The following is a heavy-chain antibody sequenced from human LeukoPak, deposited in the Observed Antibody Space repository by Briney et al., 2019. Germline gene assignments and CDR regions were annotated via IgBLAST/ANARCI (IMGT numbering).Heavy chain of an antibody. CDR1: GFTFSSFG. CDR2: ISSTGGTA. D-gene: IGHD3/OR15-3a*01. CDR3: ARAGLVYYFDY. J-gene: IGHJ4*02. V-gene: IGHV3-23*01. Sequence: GGTLRLSCAASGFTFSSFGMSWVRQAPGKGLEWVSAISSTGGTAYYADSVKGRFTISRDNSKNTLYLQMNSLRAEDTAVYYCARAGLVYYFDYWGQGTLVTVSS.